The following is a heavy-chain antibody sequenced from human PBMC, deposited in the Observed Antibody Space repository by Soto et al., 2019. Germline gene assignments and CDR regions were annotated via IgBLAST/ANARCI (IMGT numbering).Heavy chain of an antibody. V-gene: IGHV3-33*01. D-gene: IGHD5-18*01. J-gene: IGHJ4*02. CDR1: GFTFSSYG. CDR3: ARDRYNYNSDY. CDR2: IWYDGSKE. Sequence: GGSLRRSCAASGFTFSSYGMHWVRQAPGKGLEWVAIIWYDGSKEYYADSVKGRFTISRDNSKNTLFLQMNSLRAEDTAVYYCARDRYNYNSDYWGQGTLVTVSS.